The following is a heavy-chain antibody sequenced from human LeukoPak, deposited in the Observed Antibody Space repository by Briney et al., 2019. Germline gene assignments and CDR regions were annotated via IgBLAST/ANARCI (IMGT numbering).Heavy chain of an antibody. CDR3: ARGASVVAGNDNAFDI. CDR2: ISTSSSYI. V-gene: IGHV3-21*01. CDR1: GFTFSSYS. D-gene: IGHD6-19*01. Sequence: GGSLRLSCAAYGFTFSSYSMNWVRQAPGKGLEWVSSISTSSSYIYYADSVKGRFTISRDNAKKSLYLQMNSLRADDTAVYYCARGASVVAGNDNAFDIWGQGTMVTVSS. J-gene: IGHJ3*02.